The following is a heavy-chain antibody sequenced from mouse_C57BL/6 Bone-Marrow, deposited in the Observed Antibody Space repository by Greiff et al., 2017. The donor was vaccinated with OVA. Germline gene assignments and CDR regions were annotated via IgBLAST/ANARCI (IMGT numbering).Heavy chain of an antibody. Sequence: VQLQQSGPELVKPGASVKISCKASGYTFTDYYMNWVKQSHGKSLEWIGDINPNNGGTSYNQKFKGKATLTVDKSSSTAYMELRSLTYEDSAVYYCAREGACCGSSYAYFDVWGTGTTVTVSS. V-gene: IGHV1-26*01. CDR2: INPNNGGT. D-gene: IGHD1-1*01. CDR3: AREGACCGSSYAYFDV. CDR1: GYTFTDYY. J-gene: IGHJ1*03.